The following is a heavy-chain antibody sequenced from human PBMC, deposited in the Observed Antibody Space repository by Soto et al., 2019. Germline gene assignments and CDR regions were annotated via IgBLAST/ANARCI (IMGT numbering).Heavy chain of an antibody. D-gene: IGHD6-19*01. CDR2: ISPHNGNT. CDR1: GYTFTNYG. Sequence: QVQLVQSGVEVKKPGASVKVSCKASGYTFTNYGLSWVRQAPGQGFEWMGWISPHNGNTNYAQKVQGRVTMTTDTSTSTANMELRSLRSDDTAGYYCARGPSSGWYYFDYWGQGTLVTVSS. V-gene: IGHV1-18*01. CDR3: ARGPSSGWYYFDY. J-gene: IGHJ4*02.